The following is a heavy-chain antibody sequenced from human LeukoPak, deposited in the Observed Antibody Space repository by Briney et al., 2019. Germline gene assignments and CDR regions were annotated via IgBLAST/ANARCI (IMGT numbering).Heavy chain of an antibody. CDR3: ARAGSMFGVVVFDY. D-gene: IGHD3-3*01. J-gene: IGHJ4*02. CDR2: IYYSGST. V-gene: IGHV4-59*01. Sequence: NPSETLSLTCTVSGGSISSYYWSWIRQPPGKGLEWIGYIYYSGSTDYNPSLKSRATISVDTSKNQFSLKLSSVTAADTAVYYCARAGSMFGVVVFDYWGQGTLVTVSS. CDR1: GGSISSYY.